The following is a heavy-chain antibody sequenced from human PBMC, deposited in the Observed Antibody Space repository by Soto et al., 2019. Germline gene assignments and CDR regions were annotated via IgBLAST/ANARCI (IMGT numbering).Heavy chain of an antibody. V-gene: IGHV1-18*04. CDR1: GYTFTSYG. D-gene: IGHD6-6*01. CDR2: ISAYNGNT. Sequence: ASVKVSCKASGYTFTSYGISWVRQAPGQGLEWMGWISAYNGNTNYAQKLQGRVTMTTDTSTSTDYMELRSLRSDDTAVYYCAREAGIAARPAFDYWGQGTLVTVSS. J-gene: IGHJ4*02. CDR3: AREAGIAARPAFDY.